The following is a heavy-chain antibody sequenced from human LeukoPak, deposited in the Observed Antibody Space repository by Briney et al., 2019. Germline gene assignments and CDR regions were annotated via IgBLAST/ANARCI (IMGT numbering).Heavy chain of an antibody. J-gene: IGHJ4*02. Sequence: GGSLRLSCAASGFTFDDYAMHWVRQGPGKGLEWVAGISWNSGSIGYADSVKGRFTISRDNSKNTLYLQMNSLRAEDTAVYYCAKDRYRYCSSTSCYELFDYWGQGTLVTVSS. CDR3: AKDRYRYCSSTSCYELFDY. D-gene: IGHD2-2*01. CDR2: ISWNSGSI. V-gene: IGHV3-9*01. CDR1: GFTFDDYA.